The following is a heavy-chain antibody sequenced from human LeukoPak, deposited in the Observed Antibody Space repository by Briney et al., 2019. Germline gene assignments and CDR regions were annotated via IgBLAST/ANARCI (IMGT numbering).Heavy chain of an antibody. Sequence: SETLSLTCTVSGGSISSSSYYWGWIRQPPGKGLEWIGSIYYSGSTYYNPSLKSRVTISVDTSKNQFSLKLSSVTAADTAVYYCASQTRYQLLYWDYWGQGTLVTVSS. J-gene: IGHJ4*02. D-gene: IGHD2-2*02. CDR1: GGSISSSSYY. V-gene: IGHV4-39*01. CDR2: IYYSGST. CDR3: ASQTRYQLLYWDY.